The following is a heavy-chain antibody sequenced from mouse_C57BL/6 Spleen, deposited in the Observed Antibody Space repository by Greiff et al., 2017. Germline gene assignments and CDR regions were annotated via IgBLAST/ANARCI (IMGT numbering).Heavy chain of an antibody. V-gene: IGHV1-64*01. J-gene: IGHJ2*01. D-gene: IGHD2-3*01. CDR2: IHPNSGST. CDR3: ARRVHGYYVIDY. Sequence: QVQLQQPGAELVKPGASVQLSCKASGYTFTSYWMHWVKQRPGQGLEWIGMIHPNSGSTNYNEKFKSKATLTVDKSSSTAYMQLSSLTSEDSAVYYCARRVHGYYVIDYWGQGTTLTVSS. CDR1: GYTFTSYW.